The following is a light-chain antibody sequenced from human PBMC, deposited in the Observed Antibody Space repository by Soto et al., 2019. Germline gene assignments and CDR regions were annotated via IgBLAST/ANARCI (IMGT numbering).Light chain of an antibody. CDR2: GAS. J-gene: IGKJ5*01. Sequence: EIVLTQSPGTLSLSPGERATLSCRASQSVSSSYLAWYQQNPGQAPTLLIYGASSRATGIPDRFSGSGSATDFTLTISRLEPEDFAVYYCQQYGSSLITFGQGTRLEIK. CDR3: QQYGSSLIT. V-gene: IGKV3-20*01. CDR1: QSVSSSY.